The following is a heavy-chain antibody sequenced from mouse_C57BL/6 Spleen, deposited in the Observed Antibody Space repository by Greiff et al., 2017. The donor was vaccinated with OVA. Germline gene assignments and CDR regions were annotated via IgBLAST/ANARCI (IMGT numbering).Heavy chain of an antibody. CDR3: ARARFPHYGSSPDY. Sequence: QVQLQQSGAELVRPGTSVKVSCKASGYAFTNYLIEWVKQRPGQGLEWIGVINPGSGGTNYNEKFKGKATLTVDKSSSTAYMQLSSLTSEDSAVYFCARARFPHYGSSPDYWGQGTTLTVSS. CDR1: GYAFTNYL. V-gene: IGHV1-54*01. J-gene: IGHJ2*01. D-gene: IGHD1-1*01. CDR2: INPGSGGT.